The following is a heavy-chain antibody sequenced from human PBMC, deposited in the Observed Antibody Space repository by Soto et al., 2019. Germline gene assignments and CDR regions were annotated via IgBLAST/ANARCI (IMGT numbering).Heavy chain of an antibody. CDR3: ARAVPEVYSSRFSDAFDI. Sequence: QVQLQEAGPGLVKPSQTLSLTCTVSGGSISSGGYYWSWIRQHPGKGLEWIGYIYYSGSTYYNPSLKSLVTISVDASKHQFYRKLSSVTAADTAVYYCARAVPEVYSSRFSDAFDIWGQGTMVTVSS. CDR2: IYYSGST. D-gene: IGHD6-13*01. V-gene: IGHV4-31*01. J-gene: IGHJ3*02. CDR1: GGSISSGGYY.